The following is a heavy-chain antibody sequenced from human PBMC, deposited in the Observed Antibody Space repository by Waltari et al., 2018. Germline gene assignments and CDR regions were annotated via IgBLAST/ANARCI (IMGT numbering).Heavy chain of an antibody. CDR2: INTNTRNP. J-gene: IGHJ5*02. CDR3: AREVVPPARVVVNWFDP. CDR1: GYSVTNYA. V-gene: IGHV7-4-1*02. D-gene: IGHD2-2*01. Sequence: QLQLVQSGSEVQKPGASVKVSRKASGYSVTNYAINWIRQAPGQGLELMGWINTNTRNPVYVQGFTGRFVFSLDTSVNTAYLQINSLKAEDTAVYFCAREVVPPARVVVNWFDPWGQGTLVTVSS.